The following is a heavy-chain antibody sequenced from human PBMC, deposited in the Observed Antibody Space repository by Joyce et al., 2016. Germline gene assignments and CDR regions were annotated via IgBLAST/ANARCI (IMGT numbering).Heavy chain of an antibody. CDR3: ARASRPMVPGVTVDYFYYMDV. CDR1: GYSFTTYG. Sequence: QVPLVQSGAEVRKPGASVKVSCKTSGYSFTTYGISWVRQAPGQGLEWMGWISTYMGDTKCAQKFQGRVTMTTDTPTTTAYMELRSLRSDDMAVYFCARASRPMVPGVTVDYFYYMDVWGRGTTVTVSS. V-gene: IGHV1-18*03. CDR2: ISTYMGDT. J-gene: IGHJ6*03. D-gene: IGHD3-10*01.